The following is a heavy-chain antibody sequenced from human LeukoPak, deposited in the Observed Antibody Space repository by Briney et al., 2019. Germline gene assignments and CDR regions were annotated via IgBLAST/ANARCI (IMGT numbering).Heavy chain of an antibody. J-gene: IGHJ4*02. Sequence: GGSLRLSCAASGFTFDDYTMHWVRHAPGKGLEGVSLISWDGGSAYYADSVKGRFTISRDNSKNSLYLQMNSLRTEDTALYYCAKVSLAYCGGDCYSGFDYWGQGTLVTVSS. CDR3: AKVSLAYCGGDCYSGFDY. D-gene: IGHD2-21*02. CDR1: GFTFDDYT. V-gene: IGHV3-43*01. CDR2: ISWDGGSA.